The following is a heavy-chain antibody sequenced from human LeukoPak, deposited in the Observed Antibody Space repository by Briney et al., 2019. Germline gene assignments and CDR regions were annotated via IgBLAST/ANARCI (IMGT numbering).Heavy chain of an antibody. Sequence: ASVKVSFKSSGYTFTSYGISWVRQPPGQGLEWMGCISAYNGNTNNAQKLQGRDTMTTDTSTSTADMELRSLRCDDTAVYYCARESSGWYYYYMDVWGKGTTVTVSS. CDR3: ARESSGWYYYYMDV. CDR2: ISAYNGNT. D-gene: IGHD6-19*01. J-gene: IGHJ6*03. CDR1: GYTFTSYG. V-gene: IGHV1-18*01.